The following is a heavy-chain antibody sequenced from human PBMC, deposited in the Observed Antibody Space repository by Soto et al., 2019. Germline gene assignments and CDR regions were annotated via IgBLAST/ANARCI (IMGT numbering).Heavy chain of an antibody. CDR2: INAGNGNT. D-gene: IGHD6-19*01. CDR1: GYTFTSYA. Sequence: ASVKVSCKASGYTFTSYAMHWVRQAPGQRLEWMGWINAGNGNTKYSQKFQGRVTITRDTSASTAYMELSSLRSEDTAVYYCAIDRGGWYYFDYWGQGTLVTVSS. CDR3: AIDRGGWYYFDY. V-gene: IGHV1-3*01. J-gene: IGHJ4*02.